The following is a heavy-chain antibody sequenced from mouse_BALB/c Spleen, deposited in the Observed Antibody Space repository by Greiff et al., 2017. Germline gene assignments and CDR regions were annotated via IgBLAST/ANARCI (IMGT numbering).Heavy chain of an antibody. D-gene: IGHD4-1*01. J-gene: IGHJ4*01. CDR1: GDSITSGY. CDR2: ISYSGST. CDR3: AREVGRDYAMDY. Sequence: EVQRVESGPSLVKPSQTLSLTCSVTGDSITSGYWNWIRKFPGNKLEYMGYISYSGSTYYNPSLKSRISITRDTSKNQYYLQLNSVTTEDTATYYCAREVGRDYAMDYWGQGTSVTVSS. V-gene: IGHV3-8*02.